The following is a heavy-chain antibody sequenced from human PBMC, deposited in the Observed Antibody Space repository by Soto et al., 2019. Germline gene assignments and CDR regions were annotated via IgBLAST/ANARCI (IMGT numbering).Heavy chain of an antibody. CDR2: IYHSGST. Sequence: SETLSLTCTVSGGPISSGDYYWSWIRQPPGKGLEWIGYIYHSGSTYYNPSLKSRVTISVDRSKNQFSLKLSSVTAADTAMYYCARGMTTVTTYDYWGHGTLVTVSS. CDR3: ARGMTTVTTYDY. CDR1: GGPISSGDYY. J-gene: IGHJ4*01. V-gene: IGHV4-30-2*01. D-gene: IGHD4-17*01.